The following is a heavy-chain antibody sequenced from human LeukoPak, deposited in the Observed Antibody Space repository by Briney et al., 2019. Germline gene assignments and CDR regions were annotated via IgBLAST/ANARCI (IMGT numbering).Heavy chain of an antibody. D-gene: IGHD2-15*01. CDR2: VRDSGGSA. CDR3: GQDASSSGGGGGDHS. J-gene: IGHJ4*02. V-gene: IGHV3-23*01. CDR1: GCTFNSYA. Sequence: GALILSCPSAGCTFNSYAMRWVRQAPGEGGEVVSAVRDSGGSAYYADSVQGRCRISRDDYKYTMYLQVNSRRAEDAAVDYCGQDASSSGGGGGDHSWGQGTLVTVSS.